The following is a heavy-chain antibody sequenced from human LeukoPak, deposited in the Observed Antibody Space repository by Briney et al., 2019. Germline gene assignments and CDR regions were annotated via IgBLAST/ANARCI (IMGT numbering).Heavy chain of an antibody. CDR3: AKGGVRGDIVVVPAALLGWFDP. J-gene: IGHJ5*02. CDR1: GFTFSSYG. D-gene: IGHD2-2*01. V-gene: IGHV3-30*18. CDR2: ISYDGSNK. Sequence: GGSLRLSCAASGFTFSSYGMHWVRQAPGKGLEWVAVISYDGSNKYYADSVKGRFTISRDNSMNTLYLQMNSLRAEDTAVYYCAKGGVRGDIVVVPAALLGWFDPWGQGTLVTVSS.